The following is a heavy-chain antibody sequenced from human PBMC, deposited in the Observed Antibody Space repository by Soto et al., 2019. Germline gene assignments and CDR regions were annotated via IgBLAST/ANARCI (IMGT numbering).Heavy chain of an antibody. CDR2: IFPSGTT. Sequence: SETLSLTRGVSGGSLSGATYSWNWIRQPPGKGPEWIGYIFPSGTTYYNPSLKSRVTISIDVSKNQFSLILRSLTAADTAVYYCASSREFDYWSQGTLVTV. CDR1: GGSLSGATYS. J-gene: IGHJ4*02. CDR3: ASSREFDY. V-gene: IGHV4-30-2*01.